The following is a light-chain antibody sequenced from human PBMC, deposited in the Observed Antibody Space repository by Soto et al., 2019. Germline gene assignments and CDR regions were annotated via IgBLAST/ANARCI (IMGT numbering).Light chain of an antibody. Sequence: DIVMTQSPDSLSVSLCERATIHCKSRQSVFFSSYNKDFLAWYQQKPGQPPKLLIYWAYTREAGVPDRFSGSVYGTDFTLTISSLQAEDVAVYYGQQYCSTPLTFGGGTKVEIK. CDR1: QSVFFSSYNKDF. J-gene: IGKJ4*01. V-gene: IGKV4-1*01. CDR2: WAY. CDR3: QQYCSTPLT.